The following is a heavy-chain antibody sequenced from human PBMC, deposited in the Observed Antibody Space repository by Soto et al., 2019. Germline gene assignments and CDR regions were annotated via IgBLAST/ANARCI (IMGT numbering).Heavy chain of an antibody. D-gene: IGHD3-3*01. CDR1: GGSFSGYY. Sequence: TETLSLTSAVYGGSFSGYYWRWIRQPPGKGLEWIGEINHSGSTNYNPSLKSRVTTSVDTSKNQFSLKLSSVTAADTAVYYCARGGYYDFWSGYWDYYYYGMDVWGQGTTVT. CDR2: INHSGST. V-gene: IGHV4-34*01. J-gene: IGHJ6*02. CDR3: ARGGYYDFWSGYWDYYYYGMDV.